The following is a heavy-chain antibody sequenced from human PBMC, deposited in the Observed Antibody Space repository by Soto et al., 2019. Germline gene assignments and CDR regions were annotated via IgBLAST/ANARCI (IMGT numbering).Heavy chain of an antibody. J-gene: IGHJ4*02. CDR3: ARSPPGVSHSPLPT. CDR2: ISYDGSNK. Sequence: QVQLVESGGGVVQPGRSLRLPCAASGCTFSRYTMHWVRQAPGKGLEWVAVISYDGSNKYYADSVKGRFTISRDNSKNTLYLQMNSLRAEDTAVYYWARSPPGVSHSPLPTWDQGTQVTVSS. D-gene: IGHD2-8*01. CDR1: GCTFSRYT. V-gene: IGHV3-30-3*01.